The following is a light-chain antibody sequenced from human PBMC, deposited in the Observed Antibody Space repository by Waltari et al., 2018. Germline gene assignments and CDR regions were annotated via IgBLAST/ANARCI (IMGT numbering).Light chain of an antibody. CDR2: EVS. V-gene: IGKV2-29*02. J-gene: IGKJ5*01. CDR3: MQGIHLIS. Sequence: SQILLQTDGRTYLHWYLQKPGQPPQLLMYEVSRRFTGVPERFSGSGSGTDFTLTIRRVEADDVGIYYCMQGIHLISFGQGTRLEIK. CDR1: QILLQTDGRTY.